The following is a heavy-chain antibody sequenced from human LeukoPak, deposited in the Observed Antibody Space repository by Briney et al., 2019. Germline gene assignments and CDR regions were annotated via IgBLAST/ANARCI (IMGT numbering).Heavy chain of an antibody. CDR2: IHYSGST. Sequence: PSETLSLTCTVPGGSTSSYYWNWIRQPPGKGLEWIGYIHYSGSTNYNPSLKSRVTISVDTSKNQFFLKLTSVTAADTALYYCASPSGSYMTDAFDIWGQGTMVTVSS. V-gene: IGHV4-59*01. D-gene: IGHD1-26*01. J-gene: IGHJ3*02. CDR1: GGSTSSYY. CDR3: ASPSGSYMTDAFDI.